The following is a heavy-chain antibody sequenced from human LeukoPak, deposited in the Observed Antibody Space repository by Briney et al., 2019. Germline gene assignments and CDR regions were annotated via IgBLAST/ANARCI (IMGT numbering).Heavy chain of an antibody. CDR2: IWYDGSNK. Sequence: GGSLRLSCAASGFTFSSYGMHWVRQAPGKGLEWVAVIWYDGSNKYYADSVKGRFTISRDNSKNTLYLQMNSLRAEDTAVYYCARDNPLSPYYYGMDVWGQGTTVTVFS. CDR3: ARDNPLSPYYYGMDV. CDR1: GFTFSSYG. V-gene: IGHV3-33*01. J-gene: IGHJ6*02. D-gene: IGHD1-14*01.